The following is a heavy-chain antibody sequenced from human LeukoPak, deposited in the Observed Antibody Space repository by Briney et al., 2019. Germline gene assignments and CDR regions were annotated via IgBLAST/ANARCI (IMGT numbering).Heavy chain of an antibody. J-gene: IGHJ4*02. CDR3: AKMSGDCTTTTCSNFDY. CDR2: ISGSGGST. Sequence: PGGSLRLSCAASGFTFTSYAMNWVRQAPGKGLEWVSGISGSGGSTYYEDSVKGRFTISRDNSKSTVYLQMNSLRADDTAVYYCAKMSGDCTTTTCSNFDYWGQGTLVTVSS. CDR1: GFTFTSYA. D-gene: IGHD2-2*01. V-gene: IGHV3-23*01.